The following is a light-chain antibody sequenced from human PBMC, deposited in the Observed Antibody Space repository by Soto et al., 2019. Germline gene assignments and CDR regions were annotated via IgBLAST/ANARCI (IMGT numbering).Light chain of an antibody. CDR1: QSISSH. V-gene: IGKV3-15*01. J-gene: IGKJ1*01. CDR2: GAS. CDR3: QLSKTWPWT. Sequence: VLTQSPATLSVSPGESATLSCRASQSISSHLAWYQQKPGQAPRLLIYGASTRATGSPARFSGSGSGTEFTLTIRSLQSEDFALYYCQLSKTWPWTCGQGTKVEI.